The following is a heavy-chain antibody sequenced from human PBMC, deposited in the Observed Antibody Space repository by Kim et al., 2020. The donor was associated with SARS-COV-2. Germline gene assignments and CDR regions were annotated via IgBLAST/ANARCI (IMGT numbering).Heavy chain of an antibody. V-gene: IGHV3-23*01. CDR3: AKCPCSGRNTRVDSFDY. J-gene: IGHJ4*02. Sequence: VKCLITISRDNTKNALYLQMNNLRAEDTAVYYCAKCPCSGRNTRVDSFDYWGQGTLVTVSS. D-gene: IGHD6-19*01.